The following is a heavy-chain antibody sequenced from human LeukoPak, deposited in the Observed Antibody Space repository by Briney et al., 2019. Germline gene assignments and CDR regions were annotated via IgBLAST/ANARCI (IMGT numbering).Heavy chain of an antibody. J-gene: IGHJ4*02. Sequence: SETLSLTCTVSGGSISSSSYYWGWIRQPPGKGLEWIGSIYYSGSTYYNPSLKSRVTISVDTSKNQFSLKLSSVTAADTAVYYCARGSSGWYGLFSFWGQGTLVTVSS. CDR1: GGSISSSSYY. CDR3: ARGSSGWYGLFSF. D-gene: IGHD6-19*01. V-gene: IGHV4-39*07. CDR2: IYYSGST.